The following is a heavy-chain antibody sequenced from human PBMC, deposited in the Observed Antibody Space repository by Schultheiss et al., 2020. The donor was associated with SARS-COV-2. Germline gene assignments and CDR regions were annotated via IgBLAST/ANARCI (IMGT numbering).Heavy chain of an antibody. CDR2: INHSGST. V-gene: IGHV4-34*01. CDR3: ARLTYYYDSSGYLRWFDP. CDR1: GGSFSGYY. Sequence: SETLSLTCAVYGGSFSGYYWSWIRQPPGKGLEWIGEINHSGSTNYNPSLKSRVTISVDTSKNQFSLKLSSVTAADTAVYYCARLTYYYDSSGYLRWFDPWGQGTLVTVSS. D-gene: IGHD3-22*01. J-gene: IGHJ5*02.